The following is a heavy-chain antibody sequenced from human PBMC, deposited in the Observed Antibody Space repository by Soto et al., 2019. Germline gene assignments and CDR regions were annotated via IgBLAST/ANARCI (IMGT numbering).Heavy chain of an antibody. V-gene: IGHV3-23*01. CDR3: AKTAPEVAARNYYYYYGMDV. CDR2: ISGSGGST. Sequence: GESLKISCAASGFTFSSYAMSWVRQAPGKGLEWVSAISGSGGSTYYADSVKGRFTISRDNSKNTLYLQMNSLRAEDTAVYYCAKTAPEVAARNYYYYYGMDVWGQGTTVTVSS. J-gene: IGHJ6*02. CDR1: GFTFSSYA. D-gene: IGHD6-6*01.